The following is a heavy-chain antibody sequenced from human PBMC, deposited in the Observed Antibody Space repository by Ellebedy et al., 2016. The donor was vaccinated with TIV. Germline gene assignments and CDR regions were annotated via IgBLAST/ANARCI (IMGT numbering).Heavy chain of an antibody. CDR1: GFTFSTYS. CDR3: ARVKSDASGPGI. CDR2: ISSTSTI. D-gene: IGHD6-25*01. Sequence: GESLKISXAASGFTFSTYSMNWVRQAPGKGLEWLSYISSTSTIYYADSVKGRFTISRDNAKNSLYLQMNSLRAEDTAVYYCARVKSDASGPGIWGQGALVTVSS. J-gene: IGHJ4*02. V-gene: IGHV3-48*04.